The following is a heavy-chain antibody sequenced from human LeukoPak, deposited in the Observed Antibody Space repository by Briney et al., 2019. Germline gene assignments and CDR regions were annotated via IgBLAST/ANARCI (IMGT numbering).Heavy chain of an antibody. J-gene: IGHJ6*02. CDR3: ARLRYYAVDV. CDR2: INGDGSYT. Sequence: GSLRLSCTASGFTFRNYWMHWVRQAPGKGLVWVSRINGDGSYTDYADSVKGRFTISRDNAKNSLYLQMNSLRAEDTAVYFCARLRYYAVDVWGQGTTVIVSS. V-gene: IGHV3-74*01. CDR1: GFTFRNYW.